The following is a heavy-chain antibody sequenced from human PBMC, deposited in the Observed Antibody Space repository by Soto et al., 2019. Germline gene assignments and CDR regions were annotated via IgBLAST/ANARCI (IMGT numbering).Heavy chain of an antibody. CDR1: GGSISSSNW. D-gene: IGHD2-15*01. J-gene: IGHJ4*02. CDR3: ARGIPPSSGGNEGDYFDY. Sequence: PETLSLTCAVSGGSISSSNWWSWVRQPPGKGLEWIGEIYHSGSTNYNPSLKSRVTISVDKSKNQFSLKLSSVTAADTAVYYCARGIPPSSGGNEGDYFDYWGQGTLVTVSS. V-gene: IGHV4-4*03. CDR2: IYHSGST.